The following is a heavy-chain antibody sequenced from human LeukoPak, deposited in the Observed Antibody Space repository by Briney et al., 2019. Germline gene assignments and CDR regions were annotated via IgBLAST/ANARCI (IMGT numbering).Heavy chain of an antibody. CDR2: IIPIFGTA. CDR1: GGTFSSYA. D-gene: IGHD2-21*02. V-gene: IGHV1-69*05. CDR3: ARACQADCLNGFDY. Sequence: SVKVSCKASGGTFSSYAISWVRQAPGQGLEWMGGIIPIFGTANYAQKFQGRVTMTTDASTTTASMELRSLRSDDTAVYYCARACQADCLNGFDYWGQGTLVTVSS. J-gene: IGHJ4*02.